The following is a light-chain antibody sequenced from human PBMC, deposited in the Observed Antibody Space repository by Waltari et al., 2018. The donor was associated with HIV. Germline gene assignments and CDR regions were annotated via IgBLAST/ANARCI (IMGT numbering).Light chain of an antibody. Sequence: DIQMTQSLSTLSASVGDRVTLTCRASQSISNWLAWYQKKPGNAPKLLIYKASTLEGGVPSRFRGSGSGTEFTLTINSLQPDDFATYFCQQYYLSPWTFGQGARV. CDR2: KAS. J-gene: IGKJ1*01. CDR1: QSISNW. CDR3: QQYYLSPWT. V-gene: IGKV1-5*03.